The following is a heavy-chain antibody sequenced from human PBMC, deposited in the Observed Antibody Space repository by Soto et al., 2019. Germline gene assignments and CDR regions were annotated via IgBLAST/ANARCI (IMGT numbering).Heavy chain of an antibody. CDR2: ISGSGGST. CDR3: AKVIAAAGTGYWFDP. D-gene: IGHD6-13*01. CDR1: GFTFSSYA. V-gene: IGHV3-23*01. J-gene: IGHJ5*02. Sequence: EVQLLESGGGLVQPGGSLRLSCAASGFTFSSYAMSWVRQAPGKGLEWVSDISGSGGSTYYADSVKGRFTISRDNSKNTLYLQMNSLRAEDTAGYYCAKVIAAAGTGYWFDPWGQGTLVTVSS.